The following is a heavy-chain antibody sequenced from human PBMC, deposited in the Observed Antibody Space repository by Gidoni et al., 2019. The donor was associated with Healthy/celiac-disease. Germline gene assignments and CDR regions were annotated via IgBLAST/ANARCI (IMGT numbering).Heavy chain of an antibody. V-gene: IGHV4-39*01. D-gene: IGHD6-19*01. CDR2: IYYSGST. Sequence: QLQLQESGPGLVKPSGILSLTCTVPGGSISSSNYYWGWIRQPPGKGLEWIGTIYYSGSTYYNPSLKSRVTISVDTSRNQFSLKLSSVTAADTAVYYCARRSGYSSAWYDYWGQGTLVTVSS. CDR1: GGSISSSNYY. J-gene: IGHJ4*02. CDR3: ARRSGYSSAWYDY.